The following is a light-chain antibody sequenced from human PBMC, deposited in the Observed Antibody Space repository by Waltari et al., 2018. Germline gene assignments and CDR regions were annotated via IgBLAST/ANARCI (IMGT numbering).Light chain of an antibody. CDR3: SSFTRASSWV. CDR2: DVN. V-gene: IGLV2-14*03. Sequence: PGQSITISCTGTSSDVGAYNYVSWYQQHPGKAPRLMIYDVNNRPSGVSNRFSGSKSGNTASLTISWLQAEDEADYYCSSFTRASSWVFGGGTKLTV. CDR1: SSDVGAYNY. J-gene: IGLJ3*02.